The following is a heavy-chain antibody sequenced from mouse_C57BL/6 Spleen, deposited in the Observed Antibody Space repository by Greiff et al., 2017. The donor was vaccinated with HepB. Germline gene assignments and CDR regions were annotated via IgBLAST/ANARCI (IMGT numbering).Heavy chain of an antibody. CDR2: IYPGDGDT. D-gene: IGHD1-1*01. J-gene: IGHJ4*01. CDR3: ERRVRYYYGSSYGDYAMDD. V-gene: IGHV1-82*01. Sequence: QVQLQQSGPELVKPGASVKISCKASGYAFSSSWMNWVKQRPGKGLEWIGRIYPGDGDTNYNGKFKGKAKLTADKSSSTAYMQLSSLTSEDSAFYCCERRVRYYYGSSYGDYAMDDWGQGTSVTVAS. CDR1: GYAFSSSW.